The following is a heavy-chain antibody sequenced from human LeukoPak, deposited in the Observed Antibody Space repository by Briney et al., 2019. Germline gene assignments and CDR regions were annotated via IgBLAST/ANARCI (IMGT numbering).Heavy chain of an antibody. CDR2: IYSGGST. Sequence: GGSLRLSCAASGFTVSSNYMSWVRQAPGKGLEWVSVIYSGGSTYYADSVKGRFTISRDNSKNMLYLQMNSLRAEDTAVYYCARKGNYYDSSGLDYWGQGTLVTVSS. CDR1: GFTVSSNY. D-gene: IGHD3-22*01. CDR3: ARKGNYYDSSGLDY. V-gene: IGHV3-53*01. J-gene: IGHJ4*02.